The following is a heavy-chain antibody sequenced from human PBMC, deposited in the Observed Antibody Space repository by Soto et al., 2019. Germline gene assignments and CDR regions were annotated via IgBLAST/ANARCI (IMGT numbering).Heavy chain of an antibody. V-gene: IGHV3-53*01. CDR3: ANRPLLPGPP. CDR2: IYSGGST. J-gene: IGHJ3*01. Sequence: EVQLVESGGGLIQPGGSLRLSCAASGFTFSSNDMNWVRQAPGNGLEWVSLIYSGGSTYYADSVKGRFTISRDNSKTTLYLQMSSLRAEDTAVYYCANRPLLPGPPWGQGTMVTVSS. D-gene: IGHD3-22*01. CDR1: GFTFSSND.